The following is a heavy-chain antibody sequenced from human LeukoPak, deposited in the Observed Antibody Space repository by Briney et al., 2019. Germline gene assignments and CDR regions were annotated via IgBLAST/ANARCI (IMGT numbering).Heavy chain of an antibody. D-gene: IGHD3-10*01. CDR2: ISTSSSTI. CDR3: ARSRGVSDY. V-gene: IGHV3-48*02. CDR1: GFTFSSYS. Sequence: GGSLRLSCAASGFTFSSYSMNWVRQAPGEGLEWVSYISTSSSTIYYADSVKGRFTISRDNAKNSPYLQMSSLRDDDTAVYFCARSRGVSDYWGQGTLVTVSS. J-gene: IGHJ4*02.